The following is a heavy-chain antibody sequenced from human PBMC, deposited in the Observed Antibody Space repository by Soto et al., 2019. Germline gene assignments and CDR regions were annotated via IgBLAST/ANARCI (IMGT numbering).Heavy chain of an antibody. V-gene: IGHV4-30-4*01. CDR3: ARDRWELPVLDY. Sequence: SQTLSLTCTVSGGSISSGDYYWSWIRQPPGKGLEWIGYIYYSGSTYYNPSLKSRVTISVDTSKNQFSLKLSSVTAADTAVYYCARDRWELPVLDYWGQGTLVTVSS. D-gene: IGHD1-26*01. J-gene: IGHJ4*02. CDR1: GGSISSGDYY. CDR2: IYYSGST.